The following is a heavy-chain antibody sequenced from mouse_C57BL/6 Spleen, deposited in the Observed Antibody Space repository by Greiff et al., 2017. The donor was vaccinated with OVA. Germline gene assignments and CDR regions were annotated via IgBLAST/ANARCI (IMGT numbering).Heavy chain of an antibody. J-gene: IGHJ3*01. D-gene: IGHD2-2*01. CDR2: INPNNGGT. V-gene: IGHV1-26*01. CDR3: ARSGGYDPFAY. CDR1: GYTFTDYY. Sequence: VQLQQSGPELVKPGASVKISCKASGYTFTDYYMNWVKQSHGKSLEWIGDINPNNGGTSYNQKFKGKATLTVDKSSSTAYMELRSLTSEDSAVYYCARSGGYDPFAYWGQGTLVTVSA.